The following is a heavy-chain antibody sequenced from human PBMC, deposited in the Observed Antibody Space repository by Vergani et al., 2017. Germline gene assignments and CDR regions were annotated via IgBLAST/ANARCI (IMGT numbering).Heavy chain of an antibody. CDR1: GGSISSGGYY. D-gene: IGHD3-9*01. CDR3: ARETGNLRYDILTGYGMDV. V-gene: IGHV4-31*03. Sequence: QVQLQESGPGLVKPSQTLSLTCTVSGGSISSGGYYWSWIRQHPGKGLEWIGYIYYSGRNYYNPSLKSRVTISVDTSKNQFSLKLSSVTAADTAVYYCARETGNLRYDILTGYGMDVWGQGTTVTVSS. CDR2: IYYSGRN. J-gene: IGHJ6*02.